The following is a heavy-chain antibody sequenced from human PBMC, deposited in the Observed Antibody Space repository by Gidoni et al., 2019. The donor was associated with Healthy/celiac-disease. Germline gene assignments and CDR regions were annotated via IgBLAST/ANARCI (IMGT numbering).Heavy chain of an antibody. CDR2: ISSSGSTI. CDR3: ARAYPHWPGHYYDSSGYYYPYYFDY. D-gene: IGHD3-22*01. J-gene: IGHJ4*02. V-gene: IGHV3-48*03. Sequence: EVQLVESGGGLVQPGGSLRLSCAASGFTFSSDEMNWVRQAPGKGLEWVSYISSSGSTIYYADSVKGRFTISRDNAKNSLYLQMNSLRAEDTAVYYCARAYPHWPGHYYDSSGYYYPYYFDYWGQGTLVTVSS. CDR1: GFTFSSDE.